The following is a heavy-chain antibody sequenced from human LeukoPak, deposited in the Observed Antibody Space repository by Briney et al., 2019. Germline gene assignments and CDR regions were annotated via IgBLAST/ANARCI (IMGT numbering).Heavy chain of an antibody. D-gene: IGHD3-16*01. V-gene: IGHV3-7*05. CDR2: TKPDGSEK. CDR1: GFTFRNYW. Sequence: PGGSLRLSCAATGFTFRNYWMSWVRQAPGKGLEWVANTKPDGSEKYYVDSVKGRFTISRGNAKKSLYLQMNSLRAEDTAVYYCARHAFGAFDIWGQGTMVTVSS. J-gene: IGHJ3*02. CDR3: ARHAFGAFDI.